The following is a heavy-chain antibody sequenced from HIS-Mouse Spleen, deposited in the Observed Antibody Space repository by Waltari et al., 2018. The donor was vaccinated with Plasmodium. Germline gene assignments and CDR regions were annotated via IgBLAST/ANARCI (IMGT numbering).Heavy chain of an antibody. Sequence: QVQLVESGGGVVQPGRSLRLSCAASGFTFSSYGMHWVRQAPGKGLEWGAVISYDGSNKYYADYVKGRFTISRDNSKNTLYLQMNSLRAEDTAVYYCAKDRWAYLDYWGQGTLVTVSS. V-gene: IGHV3-30*18. CDR3: AKDRWAYLDY. D-gene: IGHD1-26*01. CDR1: GFTFSSYG. J-gene: IGHJ4*02. CDR2: ISYDGSNK.